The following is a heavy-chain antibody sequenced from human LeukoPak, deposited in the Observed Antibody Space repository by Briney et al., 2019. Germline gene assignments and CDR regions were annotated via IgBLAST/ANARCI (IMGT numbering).Heavy chain of an antibody. CDR1: GFTVSTNY. V-gene: IGHV3-53*01. D-gene: IGHD3-22*01. Sequence: GRSLRLSCAASGFTVSTNYMTWVRQAPGKGLEWVSVIYKAGDPYNADSVKGRFSISRDNRKNMLYLQMNSLRAEDTAVYYCARGLIYYDSRGHYLAERPYFDYWGQGTLVTVSS. CDR3: ARGLIYYDSRGHYLAERPYFDY. CDR2: IYKAGDP. J-gene: IGHJ4*02.